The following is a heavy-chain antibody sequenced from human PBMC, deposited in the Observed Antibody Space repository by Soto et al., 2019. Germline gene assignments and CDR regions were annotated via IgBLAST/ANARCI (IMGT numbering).Heavy chain of an antibody. Sequence: GASVKVSCKASGYTFTSYYMHWVRQAPGQGLEWMGIINPSGGSTSYAQKFQGRVTMTRDTSTSTVYMELSSLRSEDTAVYYCAREGRSGYSYGYRDLGLTDYWGQGTLVTVSS. V-gene: IGHV1-46*03. D-gene: IGHD5-18*01. CDR1: GYTFTSYY. CDR2: INPSGGST. CDR3: AREGRSGYSYGYRDLGLTDY. J-gene: IGHJ4*02.